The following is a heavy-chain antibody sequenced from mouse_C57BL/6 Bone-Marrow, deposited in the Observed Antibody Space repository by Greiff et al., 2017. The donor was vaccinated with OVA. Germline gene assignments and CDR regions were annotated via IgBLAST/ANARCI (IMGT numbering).Heavy chain of an antibody. D-gene: IGHD1-1*01. CDR2: IDPENGDT. CDR3: TTWVITTGFDY. J-gene: IGHJ2*01. Sequence: QQSGAELVRPGASVKLSCTASGFNIKDDYMHWVKQRPEQGLEWIGWIDPENGDTEYASKFQGKATITADTSSNTAYLQLSSLTSEDTAVYYCTTWVITTGFDYWGQGTTLTVSS. V-gene: IGHV14-4*01. CDR1: GFNIKDDY.